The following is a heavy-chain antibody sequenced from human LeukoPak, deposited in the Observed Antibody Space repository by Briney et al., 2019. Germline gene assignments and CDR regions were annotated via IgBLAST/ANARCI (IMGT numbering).Heavy chain of an antibody. Sequence: SSETLSLTCTVSGGSISSGDYYWSWIRQPPGKGLEWIGYIYYSGSTYYNPSLKSRVTISVDTSKNQFSLKLSSVAAADTAVYYCARARRDSSYDAFDIWGQGTMVTVSS. D-gene: IGHD3-22*01. V-gene: IGHV4-30-4*08. CDR2: IYYSGST. CDR3: ARARRDSSYDAFDI. CDR1: GGSISSGDYY. J-gene: IGHJ3*02.